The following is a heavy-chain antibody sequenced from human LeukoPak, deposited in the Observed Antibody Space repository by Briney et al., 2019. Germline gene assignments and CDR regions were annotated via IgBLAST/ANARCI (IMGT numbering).Heavy chain of an antibody. Sequence: LSRALSAFTLHKVWMRWVSQAPPRGLGWVGRLIRNSDGGTTKHAAPVKDRFNISRDQSKSPLDVQLNSLTPQDTVMFYCTTAWGVYNDIIVYWGQGGLVTVS. CDR2: LIRNSDGGTT. D-gene: IGHD5/OR15-5a*01. CDR3: TTAWGVYNDIIVY. V-gene: IGHV3-15*01. CDR1: AFTLHKVW. J-gene: IGHJ4*02.